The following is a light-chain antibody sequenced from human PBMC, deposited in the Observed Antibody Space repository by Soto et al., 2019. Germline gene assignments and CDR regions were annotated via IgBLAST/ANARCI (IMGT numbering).Light chain of an antibody. V-gene: IGKV1-5*03. CDR1: QNIYTW. Sequence: DYQVTQSPSTLSSSVSERFTITCRASQNIYTWLAWYQQKPGIAPKLLIHKASTLESGVPSRFSGSGFGTEFTLTISGLQPEDSATYYCQQYERYSTFGQGTKVDIK. J-gene: IGKJ1*01. CDR2: KAS. CDR3: QQYERYST.